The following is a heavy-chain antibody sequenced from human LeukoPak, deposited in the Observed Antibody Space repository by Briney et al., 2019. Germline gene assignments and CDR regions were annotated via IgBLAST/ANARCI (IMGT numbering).Heavy chain of an antibody. CDR3: ARMDTAMEIGY. D-gene: IGHD5-18*01. Sequence: SETLSLTCTVSGYSISSGYYWGWIRQPPGKGLEWIGSIYHSGSTYYNPSLKSRVTISVDTSKNQFSLKLSSVTAADTAVYYCARMDTAMEIGYWGQGTLVTVSS. CDR2: IYHSGST. J-gene: IGHJ4*02. CDR1: GYSISSGYY. V-gene: IGHV4-38-2*02.